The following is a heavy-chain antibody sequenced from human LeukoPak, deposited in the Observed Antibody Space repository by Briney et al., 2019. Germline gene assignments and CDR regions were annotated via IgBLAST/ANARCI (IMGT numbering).Heavy chain of an antibody. CDR2: ISSSGSTI. V-gene: IGHV3-48*03. J-gene: IGHJ6*03. CDR3: ARGRYMDV. Sequence: GGSLRLSCAASGFTHCRYEMNGVPDAPGEGLEWVSYISSSGSTIYYAGSVKGRFTISRDNAKNSLYLQMNSLRAEDTAVYYCARGRYMDVWGKGTTVTISS. CDR1: GFTHCRYE.